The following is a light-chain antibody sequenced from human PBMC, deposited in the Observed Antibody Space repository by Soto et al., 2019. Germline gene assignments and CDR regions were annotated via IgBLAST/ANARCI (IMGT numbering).Light chain of an antibody. CDR2: DAS. CDR3: EQLNSYLWV. CDR1: QCIGRF. J-gene: IGKJ1*01. Sequence: NHVTRWSATVSASVGDRVTITCLASQCIGRFLAWYRPHPVKAPELLIYDASALESGVPSRVSGTGSGTEFTLTISILQPEDLSTYFREQLNSYLWVLGQGTKVDIK. V-gene: IGKV1-9*01.